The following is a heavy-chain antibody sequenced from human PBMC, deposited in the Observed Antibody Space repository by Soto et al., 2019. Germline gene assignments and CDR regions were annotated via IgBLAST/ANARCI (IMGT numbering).Heavy chain of an antibody. D-gene: IGHD3-3*01. V-gene: IGHV1-18*01. CDR1: GYTFTTYG. Sequence: QVQLMQSGAEVRKPGASVKVSCKTSGYTFTTYGVSWVRQAPGQGLEWMGWISGYTGDTDYAQNLQGRVTMTTDTSTTTAYMGLRSLRSDDTAVYYCARVTRDFWSGYSPFDYWGQGTLVTVSS. J-gene: IGHJ4*02. CDR3: ARVTRDFWSGYSPFDY. CDR2: ISGYTGDT.